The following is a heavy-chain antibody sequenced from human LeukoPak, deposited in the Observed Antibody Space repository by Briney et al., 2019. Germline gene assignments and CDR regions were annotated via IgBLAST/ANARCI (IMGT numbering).Heavy chain of an antibody. CDR3: TRVGGGVTLSWFDP. V-gene: IGHV4-38-2*02. CDR2: IYHSESG. CDR1: YYSIRSDYF. D-gene: IGHD2-21*01. J-gene: IGHJ5*02. Sequence: PSETLSLTCTLSYYSIRSDYFWCGIRQPPGKGLEWIGSIYHSESGYYNPSLRSRVTISVDTSNNQFSLKLTSVTAADTAVYYCTRVGGGVTLSWFDPWGQGILVTVSS.